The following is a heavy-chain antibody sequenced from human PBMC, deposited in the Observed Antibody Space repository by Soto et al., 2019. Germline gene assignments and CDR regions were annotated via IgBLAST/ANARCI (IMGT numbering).Heavy chain of an antibody. CDR2: ISYDGSNK. CDR1: GFTFSSYG. Sequence: VQLLESGGGLVQAGGSLRLSCAASGFTFSSYGMHWVRQAPGKGLEWVAVISYDGSNKYYADSVKGRFTISRDNSKNTLYLKMNSLSDEDTGVYYCAKKYYVYVWGVGDWGQGTLVTVSS. CDR3: AKKYYVYVWGVGD. V-gene: IGHV3-30*18. D-gene: IGHD3-16*01. J-gene: IGHJ4*02.